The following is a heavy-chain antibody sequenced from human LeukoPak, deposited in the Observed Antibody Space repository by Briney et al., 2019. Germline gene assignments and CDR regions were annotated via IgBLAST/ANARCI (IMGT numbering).Heavy chain of an antibody. Sequence: GGSLRLSCAASGFTLNVYYMSWIRQAPGKGLEWVSDISSSSSHTNYADSVKGRFTISRDNAKNTLYLQMNSLRAEDTAVYYCASQVVGAAFDPWGLGTLVTVSS. CDR2: ISSSSSHT. CDR3: ASQVVGAAFDP. V-gene: IGHV3-11*06. D-gene: IGHD2-15*01. CDR1: GFTLNVYY. J-gene: IGHJ5*02.